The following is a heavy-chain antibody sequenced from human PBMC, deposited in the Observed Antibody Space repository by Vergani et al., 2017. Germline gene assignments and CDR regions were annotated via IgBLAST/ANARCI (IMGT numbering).Heavy chain of an antibody. J-gene: IGHJ4*02. CDR2: IRSKAYGGTT. CDR3: TRDDYGDYGWDY. D-gene: IGHD4-17*01. Sequence: EVQLVESGGGLVQPGRSLRLSCTASGFTFGDSAMSWVRQAPGKGLEWVGFIRSKAYGGTTEYAASVKGRFTISRDDYKSIAYLQMNSLKTEDTAVYYCTRDDYGDYGWDYWGQGTLVTVSS. CDR1: GFTFGDSA. V-gene: IGHV3-49*04.